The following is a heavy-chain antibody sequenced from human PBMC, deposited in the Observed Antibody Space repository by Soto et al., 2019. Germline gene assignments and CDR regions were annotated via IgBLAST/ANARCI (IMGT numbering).Heavy chain of an antibody. V-gene: IGHV4-59*08. J-gene: IGHJ4*02. Sequence: SETLSLTCTVSGGSISSYYWTWIRQPPGKELEWIGFMYNSGSTHYNPSLKSRVTISLDTSKNQFSLNLRSVTAADTAVYYCASMGYHYGSGSYPLDYWGQGTLVTVSS. CDR1: GGSISSYY. CDR2: MYNSGST. CDR3: ASMGYHYGSGSYPLDY. D-gene: IGHD3-10*01.